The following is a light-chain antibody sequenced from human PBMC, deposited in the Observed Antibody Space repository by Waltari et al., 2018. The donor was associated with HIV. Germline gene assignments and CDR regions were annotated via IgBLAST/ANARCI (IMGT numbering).Light chain of an antibody. J-gene: IGLJ3*02. CDR3: SSYTSSSTRV. CDR2: DVS. Sequence: QSALTQPASVSWSPGQSITISCTGTSSDVGGYNYVSWYQRHPGKAPKLIIYDVSNRPSGVSNRFSGSKSGNRASLTISGLQAEDEADYYCSSYTSSSTRVFGGGTTVTVL. CDR1: SSDVGGYNY. V-gene: IGLV2-14*03.